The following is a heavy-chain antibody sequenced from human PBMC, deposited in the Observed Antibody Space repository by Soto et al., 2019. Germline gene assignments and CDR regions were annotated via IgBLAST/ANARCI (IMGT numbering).Heavy chain of an antibody. D-gene: IGHD3-10*01. J-gene: IGHJ4*02. CDR3: ARDRDDYGSGNYYNRIDF. CDR2: IIPLFGTP. V-gene: IGHV1-69*01. CDR1: GGIFSTYA. Sequence: QVQLVQSGAEVKKPGSSVKVSCKASGGIFSTYAISWLRQAPGQGLEWMGGIIPLFGTPNYAQRFQGRVTITADESTSTAYMKLRRLRSEDRAVYYCARDRDDYGSGNYYNRIDFWGQGTLVTVSS.